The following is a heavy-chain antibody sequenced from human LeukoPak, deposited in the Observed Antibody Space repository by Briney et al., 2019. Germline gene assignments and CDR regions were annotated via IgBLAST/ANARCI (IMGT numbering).Heavy chain of an antibody. J-gene: IGHJ5*02. CDR1: GGSISNSSYY. CDR2: LYYSGTT. CDR3: ARSSRLAGRPVGWFDP. D-gene: IGHD6-6*01. V-gene: IGHV4-39*02. Sequence: SETLYLTCSVSGGSISNSSYYWGWIRQPPGKGLEWIGNLYYSGTTYYNPSLKSRVTMSVDTSENHFSPRLSSVTAADTAVYYCARSSRLAGRPVGWFDPWGQGTLVTVSS.